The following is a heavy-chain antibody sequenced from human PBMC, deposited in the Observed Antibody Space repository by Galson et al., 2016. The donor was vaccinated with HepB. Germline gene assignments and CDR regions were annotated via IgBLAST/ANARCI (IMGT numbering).Heavy chain of an antibody. D-gene: IGHD1-14*01. J-gene: IGHJ4*02. CDR1: GYSISSDYF. Sequence: SETLSLTCTVSGYSISSDYFWGWIRQPPVKGLEWIGTIARSGNIHYNPPLKSRVTMSVDTSKNQFSLKLSSVTASDTAVYYCVTRNPSSASDYWGQGTLVTVSS. CDR3: VTRNPSSASDY. CDR2: IARSGNI. V-gene: IGHV4-38-2*02.